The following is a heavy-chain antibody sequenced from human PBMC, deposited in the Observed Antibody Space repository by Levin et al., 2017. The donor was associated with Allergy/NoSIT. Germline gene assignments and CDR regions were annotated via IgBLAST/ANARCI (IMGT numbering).Heavy chain of an antibody. V-gene: IGHV3-30-3*01. Sequence: GESLKISCAASDFTFANYILHWVRQTPGKGLEWVALITYDGSDKYYADSVKGRFTVSRDNSKNTLSLQMNSLRVEDTAVYFCARDSNGWYKLGGMDVWGQGTTVTVSS. J-gene: IGHJ6*02. CDR1: DFTFANYI. CDR2: ITYDGSDK. CDR3: ARDSNGWYKLGGMDV. D-gene: IGHD6-19*01.